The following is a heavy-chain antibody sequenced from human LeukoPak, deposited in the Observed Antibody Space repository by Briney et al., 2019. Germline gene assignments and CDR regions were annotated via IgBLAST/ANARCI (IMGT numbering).Heavy chain of an antibody. CDR2: ISYDGSNK. Sequence: GGSLRLSCAASGFTFSSYGMHWVRQAPGKGLEWVAVISYDGSNKYYADSVKGRFTISRDNSKNTLYLQMNSLRAEDTAVYYCARERFGESYDAFDIWGQGTMVTVSS. J-gene: IGHJ3*02. CDR1: GFTFSSYG. CDR3: ARERFGESYDAFDI. D-gene: IGHD3-10*01. V-gene: IGHV3-30*03.